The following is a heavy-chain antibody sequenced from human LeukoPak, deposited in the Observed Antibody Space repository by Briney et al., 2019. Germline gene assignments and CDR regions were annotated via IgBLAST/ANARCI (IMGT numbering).Heavy chain of an antibody. CDR2: IRSKPQSYAT. CDR3: TRVGPSTVVDY. J-gene: IGHJ4*02. V-gene: IGHV3-73*01. D-gene: IGHD1-26*01. CDR1: GFTFSDSA. Sequence: TGGSLKLSCAASGFTFSDSAIHWVRQASGKGLEWVGHIRSKPQSYATAYDESLKGRFTISRDDSKNTAYLQMSSLKIEDTAVYYCTRVGPSTVVDYWGQGTQVTVSS.